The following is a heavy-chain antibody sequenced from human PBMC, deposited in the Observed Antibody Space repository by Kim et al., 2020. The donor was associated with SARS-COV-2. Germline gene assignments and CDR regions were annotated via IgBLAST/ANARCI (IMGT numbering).Heavy chain of an antibody. V-gene: IGHV3-23*01. Sequence: GGCLRLSCAASGYTFSNYAMSWVRQAPGKGLEWVSSISGSGVYTYCAASVKGRFNISRDNSKNTLYLQMNSLRAEDTAIYYCAKVLLYDNSGYANWGQGTLVTVSS. CDR1: GYTFSNYA. J-gene: IGHJ4*02. CDR2: ISGSGVYT. CDR3: AKVLLYDNSGYAN. D-gene: IGHD3-22*01.